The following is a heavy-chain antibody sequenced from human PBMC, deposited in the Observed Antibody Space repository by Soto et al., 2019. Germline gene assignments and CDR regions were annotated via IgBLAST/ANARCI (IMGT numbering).Heavy chain of an antibody. J-gene: IGHJ4*02. CDR2: INHSGST. CDR1: GGSFSGYY. CDR3: ARGRSLFPFDY. V-gene: IGHV4-34*01. Sequence: SETLSLTCAVYGGSFSGYYWSWIRRPPGKGLEWIGEINHSGSTNYNPSLKSRVTISVDTSKNQFSLKLSSVTAADTAVYYCARGRSLFPFDYWGQGTLVTVSS.